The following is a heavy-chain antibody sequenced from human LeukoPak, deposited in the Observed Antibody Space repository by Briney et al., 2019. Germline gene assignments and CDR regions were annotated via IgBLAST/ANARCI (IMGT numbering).Heavy chain of an antibody. V-gene: IGHV3-21*01. CDR1: GFTFSSYS. CDR3: AKDGPGGWGYFDY. Sequence: GGSLRLSCAASGFTFSSYSMNWVRQAPGKGLEWVSFISSSRSYIYYADSVKGRFTISRDNAKNSLYLQMNSLRAEDTAVYYCAKDGPGGWGYFDYWGQGTLVTVSS. J-gene: IGHJ4*02. CDR2: ISSSRSYI. D-gene: IGHD6-19*01.